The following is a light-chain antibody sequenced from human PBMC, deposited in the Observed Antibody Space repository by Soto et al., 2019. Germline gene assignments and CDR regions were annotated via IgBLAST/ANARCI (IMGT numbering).Light chain of an antibody. CDR3: QQLNSYPQT. CDR2: SAS. V-gene: IGKV1-9*01. CDR1: RGISSY. J-gene: IGKJ5*01. Sequence: IQLTQSPSSLSASVGDRFTITCQASRGISSYLSWYQQKPGKAPKLLVYSASTLQSGVPSRFSGSGSGPDFTLTISSLQPEDSATYFCQQLNSYPQTFGQGTRLQI.